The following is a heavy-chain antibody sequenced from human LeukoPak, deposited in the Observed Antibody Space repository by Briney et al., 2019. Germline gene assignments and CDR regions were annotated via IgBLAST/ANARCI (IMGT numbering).Heavy chain of an antibody. CDR2: ISAHNGNT. J-gene: IGHJ3*02. Sequence: ASVKVSCKASGYRFTSYGIIWVRQAPGQGLEWMGGISAHNGNTNCGQKLQGRVTMTTDTSTSTAYMELRSLRSDDTAVYYCARGDDYGDYLSAFDIWGQGTMVTVSS. D-gene: IGHD4-17*01. CDR1: GYRFTSYG. CDR3: ARGDDYGDYLSAFDI. V-gene: IGHV1-18*04.